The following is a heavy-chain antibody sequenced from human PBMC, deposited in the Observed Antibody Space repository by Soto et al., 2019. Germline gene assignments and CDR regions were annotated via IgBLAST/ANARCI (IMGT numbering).Heavy chain of an antibody. Sequence: GGSLRLSCAASGFTFSSYAMHWVRQTPGKGLEWVAVISYDGSDKYYADSVRGRFTISRDNSKNTLYLQMNSLRAEDTAMYYCARGQFDDSSGGFDYWGQGALVTVSS. V-gene: IGHV3-30-3*01. CDR1: GFTFSSYA. CDR3: ARGQFDDSSGGFDY. J-gene: IGHJ4*02. CDR2: ISYDGSDK. D-gene: IGHD3-22*01.